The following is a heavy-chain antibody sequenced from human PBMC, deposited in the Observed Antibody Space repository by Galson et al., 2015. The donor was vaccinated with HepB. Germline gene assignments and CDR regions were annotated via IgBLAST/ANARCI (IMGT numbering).Heavy chain of an antibody. CDR1: GFTFSSYS. D-gene: IGHD5-18*01. Sequence: SLRLSCAASGFTFSSYSMNWVRQAPGKGLEWVSSISSSSSYIYYADSVKGRFTISRDNAKNSLYLQMNSLRAEDTAVYYCARDQWIQLWGGGDYWGQGTLVTVSS. J-gene: IGHJ4*02. CDR3: ARDQWIQLWGGGDY. V-gene: IGHV3-21*01. CDR2: ISSSSSYI.